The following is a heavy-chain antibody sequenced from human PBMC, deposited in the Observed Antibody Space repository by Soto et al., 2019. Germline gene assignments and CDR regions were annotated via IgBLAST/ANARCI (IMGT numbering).Heavy chain of an antibody. Sequence: QVQLRESGPGLVKPSQTLSLTCTVSGGSISSGGYYWSWIRQHPGKGLEWIGYIYYSGSTYYDPSLKSRVTISVDTSKNQFSLKLSSVTAADTAVYYCAIHTPGYYYGVDVWGQGITVTVSS. D-gene: IGHD2-2*02. CDR1: GGSISSGGYY. V-gene: IGHV4-31*03. J-gene: IGHJ6*02. CDR2: IYYSGST. CDR3: AIHTPGYYYGVDV.